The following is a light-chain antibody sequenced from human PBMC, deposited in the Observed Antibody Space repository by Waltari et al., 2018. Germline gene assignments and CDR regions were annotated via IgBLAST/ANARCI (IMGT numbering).Light chain of an antibody. CDR2: WAS. Sequence: DIVMTQSPDSLAVSLGERATINCKSSQSVFHSSDSKNYLTWYQQKPGPPPKLLIYWASTRQSGVPDRFNGSGSGTDFTLTISSLQAEDVALYYCQQHYSSPLTFGGGTKVEIQ. CDR1: QSVFHSSDSKNY. V-gene: IGKV4-1*01. J-gene: IGKJ4*01. CDR3: QQHYSSPLT.